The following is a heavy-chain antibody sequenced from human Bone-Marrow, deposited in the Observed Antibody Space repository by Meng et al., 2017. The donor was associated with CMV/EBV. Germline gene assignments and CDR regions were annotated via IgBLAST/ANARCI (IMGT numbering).Heavy chain of an antibody. CDR2: MNPNSGNT. J-gene: IGHJ6*02. CDR1: GYTFTSYD. D-gene: IGHD2-2*01. CDR3: ARDADIVVVPAAMPVYGMDV. V-gene: IGHV1-8*01. Sequence: ASVKVSCKASGYTFTSYDINWVRQATGQGLEWMGWMNPNSGNTGYAQKFQGRVTMTRNTSISTAYMELSSLRSEDTAVYYCARDADIVVVPAAMPVYGMDVWGQGTTVTVSS.